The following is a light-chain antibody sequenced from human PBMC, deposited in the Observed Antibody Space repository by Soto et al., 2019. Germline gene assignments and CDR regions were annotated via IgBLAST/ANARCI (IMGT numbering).Light chain of an antibody. J-gene: IGKJ1*01. CDR2: RVS. CDR3: QQYAGSRT. CDR1: QSVSNRY. V-gene: IGKV3-20*01. Sequence: EVVLTQSPGTLSLSPGEGATLSCRASQSVSNRYFAWYQQKPGQAPRLLIYRVSSRATGIPDRFSGSGSGTDFTLTISRLEPEDFAVYYCQQYAGSRTFGQGTKVDIK.